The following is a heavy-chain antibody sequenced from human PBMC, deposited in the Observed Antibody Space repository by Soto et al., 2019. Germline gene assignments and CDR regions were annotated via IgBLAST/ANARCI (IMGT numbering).Heavy chain of an antibody. J-gene: IGHJ6*03. CDR2: IYYSGST. CDR1: GGSISSYY. V-gene: IGHV4-59*01. D-gene: IGHD5-12*01. CDR3: ARVDSGYDFYYYYYMDV. Sequence: SETLSLTCTVSGGSISSYYWSWIRQPPGKGLEWIGYIYYSGSTNYNPSLKSRVTISVDTSKNQFSMKLSSVTAADTAVYYCARVDSGYDFYYYYYMDVWGKGTTVTVSS.